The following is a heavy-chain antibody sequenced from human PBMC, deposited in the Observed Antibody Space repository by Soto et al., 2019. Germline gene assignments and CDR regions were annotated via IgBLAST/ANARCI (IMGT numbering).Heavy chain of an antibody. J-gene: IGHJ3*02. Sequence: EVQLVESEGGLVQPGGSLRLSCAASGFIFSSYAMTWVSQAPGKGLEWVSSISGSGGTAYYADSVKGRFTISRDNSRNTLDLQINSLRAEDTAVYYCANLAGGWYEAFGIWGQGTMVTVSS. CDR1: GFIFSSYA. D-gene: IGHD6-19*01. CDR3: ANLAGGWYEAFGI. CDR2: ISGSGGTA. V-gene: IGHV3-23*04.